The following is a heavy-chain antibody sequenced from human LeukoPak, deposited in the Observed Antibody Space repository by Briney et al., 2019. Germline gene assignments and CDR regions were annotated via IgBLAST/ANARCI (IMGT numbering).Heavy chain of an antibody. CDR3: ARYCSSTSCYYYGMDV. CDR1: GGSFSGYY. J-gene: IGHJ6*02. CDR2: TNHSGST. V-gene: IGHV4-34*01. Sequence: SETLSLTCAVYGGSFSGYYWSWIRQPPGKGLEWIGETNHSGSTNYNPSLKSRVTISVDTSKNQFSLKLSSVTAADTAVYFCARYCSSTSCYYYGMDVWGQGTTVTVSS. D-gene: IGHD2-2*01.